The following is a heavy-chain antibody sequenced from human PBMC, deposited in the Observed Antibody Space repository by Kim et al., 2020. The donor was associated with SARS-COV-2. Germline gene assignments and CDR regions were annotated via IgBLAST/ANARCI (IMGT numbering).Heavy chain of an antibody. V-gene: IGHV3-23*01. CDR3: VRAPAVRIGKLYFNY. J-gene: IGHJ4*02. CDR1: GFTFSSYA. Sequence: GGSLRLSCAASGFTFSSYAMSWVRQAPGKGLEWVSTIGSGGTTYYADSVKGRLTISRDNSQNTLYLQMNSLRVEDTAVYYCVRAPAVRIGKLYFNYWGQGTLVTVSS. CDR2: IGSGGTT. D-gene: IGHD6-13*01.